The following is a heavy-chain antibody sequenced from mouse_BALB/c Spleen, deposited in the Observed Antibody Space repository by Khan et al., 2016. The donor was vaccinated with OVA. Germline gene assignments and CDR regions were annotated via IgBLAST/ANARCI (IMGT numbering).Heavy chain of an antibody. CDR3: ARAYYGNYREAMDY. CDR2: IWGDGST. V-gene: IGHV2-6-7*01. CDR1: GFSLTGYG. Sequence: VQLQESGPGLVAPSQRLSITCTVSGFSLTGYGVNWVRQPPGKGLEWLGMIWGDGSTDYNSVLKSRLSISTDNSKSQVFLKMNSLQTDDTARYYCARAYYGNYREAMDYWGQGTSVTVSS. J-gene: IGHJ4*01. D-gene: IGHD2-10*01.